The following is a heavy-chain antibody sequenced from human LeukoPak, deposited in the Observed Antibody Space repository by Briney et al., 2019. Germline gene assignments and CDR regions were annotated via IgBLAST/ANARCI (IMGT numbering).Heavy chain of an antibody. V-gene: IGHV3-23*01. J-gene: IGHJ4*02. CDR2: ISGSGGST. Sequence: QPGRSLRLSCAASGFTFDDYAMHWVRQAPGKGLEWVSAISGSGGSTYYADSVKGRFTISRDNSKNTLYLQMNSLRAEDTAVYYCAKPTLSSGWYNYWGQGTLVTVSS. D-gene: IGHD6-19*01. CDR3: AKPTLSSGWYNY. CDR1: GFTFDDYA.